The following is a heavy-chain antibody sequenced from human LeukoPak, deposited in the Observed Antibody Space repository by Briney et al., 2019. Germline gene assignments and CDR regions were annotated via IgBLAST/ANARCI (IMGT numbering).Heavy chain of an antibody. CDR3: ARDGCPLTGCFNYYYYYGMDV. CDR1: GGSISSYY. V-gene: IGHV4-4*07. CDR2: IYTSGST. J-gene: IGHJ6*02. Sequence: SETLSLTCTVSGGSISSYYWSWIRQPAGKGLEWIGRIYTSGSTNYNPSLKSRVTMSVDTSKNQFSLKLSSVTAADTAVYYCARDGCPLTGCFNYYYYYGMDVWGQGTTVTVSS. D-gene: IGHD3-9*01.